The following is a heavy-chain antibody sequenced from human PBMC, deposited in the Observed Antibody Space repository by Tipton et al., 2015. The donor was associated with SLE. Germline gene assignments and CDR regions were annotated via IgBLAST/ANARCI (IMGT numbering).Heavy chain of an antibody. V-gene: IGHV3-74*01. CDR1: GFTFDAYA. CDR3: ARGESSGYYVDY. CDR2: IYTDGSRT. J-gene: IGHJ4*01. Sequence: SLRLSCAASGFTFDAYAMHWVRQAPGKGLVWVSRIYTDGSRTHYADSVRGRFTISRDNAKNTLYLQMNSLRAEDTAAYYCARGESSGYYVDYWGHGTLVTVSS. D-gene: IGHD3-22*01.